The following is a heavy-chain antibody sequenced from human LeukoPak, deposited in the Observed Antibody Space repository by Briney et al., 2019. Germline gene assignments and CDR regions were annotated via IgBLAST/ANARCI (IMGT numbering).Heavy chain of an antibody. CDR1: GGSFSGYY. Sequence: SETLSLTCAVYGGSFSGYYWSWIRQPPGKGLEWIGEINHSGSTNYNPSLKSRVTISVDTSKNQFSPKLSSVTAADTAVYYCASDSSGYYYFDYWGQGTLVTVSS. CDR2: INHSGST. CDR3: ASDSSGYYYFDY. V-gene: IGHV4-34*01. D-gene: IGHD3-22*01. J-gene: IGHJ4*02.